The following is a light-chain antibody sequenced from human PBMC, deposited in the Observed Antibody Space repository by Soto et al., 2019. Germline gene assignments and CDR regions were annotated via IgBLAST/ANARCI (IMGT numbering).Light chain of an antibody. Sequence: QSVLTQPPSVSGAPGQRVTISCTGSSSNIGAGYDVHWYQQHPGTAPKLLIYGNSNRPSGVPDRFSGSKSGTSASLAIAGLQAEDEADYYCQSYDSSLSAVFGGGTKVTVL. CDR3: QSYDSSLSAV. V-gene: IGLV1-40*01. CDR1: SSNIGAGYD. J-gene: IGLJ3*02. CDR2: GNS.